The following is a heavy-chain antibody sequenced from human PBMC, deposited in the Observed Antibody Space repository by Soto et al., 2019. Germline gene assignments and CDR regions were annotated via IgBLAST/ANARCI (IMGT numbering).Heavy chain of an antibody. D-gene: IGHD2-2*01. J-gene: IGHJ5*02. CDR2: RYYSGST. V-gene: IGHV4-31*03. CDR3: ARVRALGYCSSTSCLNWFDP. CDR1: GGSISSGGYY. Sequence: QVQLQESGPGLVKPSQTLSLTCTVSGGSISSGGYYWSWIRQHPGKGLEWIGYRYYSGSTYYHPSLKSRVTISVDTSKIQFSLKLSSVTAADTAVYYCARVRALGYCSSTSCLNWFDPWGQGTLVTVSS.